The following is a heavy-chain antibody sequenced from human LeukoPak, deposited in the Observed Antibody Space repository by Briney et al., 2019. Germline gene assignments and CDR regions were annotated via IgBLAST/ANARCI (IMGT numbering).Heavy chain of an antibody. CDR2: INPNSGGT. Sequence: ASVKVSCKASGSTFTGYYMHWVRQAPGQGLEWMGWINPNSGGTNYAQKFQGRVTMTRDTSISTAYMELSRLRSDDTAVYYCARSVAAAGTSGRDNDYWGPGTLVTVSS. CDR3: ARSVAAAGTSGRDNDY. CDR1: GSTFTGYY. J-gene: IGHJ4*01. V-gene: IGHV1-2*02. D-gene: IGHD6-13*01.